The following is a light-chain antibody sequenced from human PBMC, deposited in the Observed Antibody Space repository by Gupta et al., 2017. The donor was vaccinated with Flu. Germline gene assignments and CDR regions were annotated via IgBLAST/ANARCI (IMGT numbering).Light chain of an antibody. Sequence: SYIGTYNYVSWYQQHPGKAPKRILYEVSNRPSGISHRFSGSKSVNTAYLTISGLQSDDEADYYCSAYGGTSSLGVFGGGTRLTVL. V-gene: IGLV2-14*01. CDR1: SYIGTYNY. CDR2: EVS. J-gene: IGLJ3*02. CDR3: SAYGGTSSLGV.